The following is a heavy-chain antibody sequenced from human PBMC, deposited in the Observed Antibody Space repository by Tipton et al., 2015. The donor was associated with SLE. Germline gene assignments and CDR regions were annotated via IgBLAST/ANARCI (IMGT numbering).Heavy chain of an antibody. J-gene: IGHJ4*02. Sequence: LRLSCTVSSGSISRYYWNWIRQPPGKGLEWIGYIYYSGNTNYNPSLKSRVTISVDTSKNQFSLRLGSVTAADTAMYYCARADAAGSYYFDSWGQGTLVTVSS. D-gene: IGHD6-13*01. CDR1: SGSISRYY. CDR2: IYYSGNT. CDR3: ARADAAGSYYFDS. V-gene: IGHV4-59*12.